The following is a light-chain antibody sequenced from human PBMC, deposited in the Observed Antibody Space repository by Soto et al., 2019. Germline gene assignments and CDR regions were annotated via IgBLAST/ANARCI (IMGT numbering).Light chain of an antibody. CDR1: QSLXDSDDGNTY. CDR2: TVS. Sequence: DIVMTQTPLSLPVTPGEPASISCRSSQSLXDSDDGNTYLDWYLQKPGQSPQLLIYTVSYRATGIPDRFSGSGSGTDFTLTISRLEPEDFSVYYCQQRYNWPITFGQGTRLEIK. J-gene: IGKJ5*01. V-gene: IGKV2-40*01. CDR3: QQRYNWPIT.